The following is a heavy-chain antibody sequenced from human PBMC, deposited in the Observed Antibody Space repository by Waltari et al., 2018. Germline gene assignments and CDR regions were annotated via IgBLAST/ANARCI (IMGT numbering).Heavy chain of an antibody. CDR3: TSDHGLSWPLD. J-gene: IGHJ4*02. CDR2: IYRGGET. CDR1: GVIVSNNY. Sequence: EVHLVESGGGLVHPGDSVRLSCAASGVIVSNNYMSWVRQPPGKGLEWVSVIYRGGETYYADSVKGRCTISRDNSKNTLDLQMNNVRAEDTAVYYCTSDHGLSWPLDWGQGTMVTVSS. D-gene: IGHD6-13*01. V-gene: IGHV3-53*01.